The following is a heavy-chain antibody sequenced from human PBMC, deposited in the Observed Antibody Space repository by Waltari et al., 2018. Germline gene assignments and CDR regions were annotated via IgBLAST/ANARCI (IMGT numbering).Heavy chain of an antibody. CDR3: ARSGGGTTTFGVAE. Sequence: QVQLVQSGAEVKKSGASVKVSCKASGYAFTEFFIHWVRQAPGQGLEWMGRINPNSGDTSYAQRFQGRVTMTGDTSITTAYLDLTGLRSDDTAIYYCARSGGGTTTFGVAEWGQGSLVTVSS. CDR2: INPNSGDT. CDR1: GYAFTEFF. D-gene: IGHD3-3*01. V-gene: IGHV1-2*06. J-gene: IGHJ4*02.